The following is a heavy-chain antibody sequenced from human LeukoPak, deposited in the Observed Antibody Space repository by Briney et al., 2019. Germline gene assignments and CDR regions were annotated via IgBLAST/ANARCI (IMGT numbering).Heavy chain of an antibody. J-gene: IGHJ3*02. CDR1: GYTFTSYG. CDR2: ISAYNGNT. D-gene: IGHD5-12*01. CDR3: ADYSYSGYERGAFDI. V-gene: IGHV1-18*01. Sequence: ASVKVSCKASGYTFTSYGISWVRQAPGQGLEWMGWISAYNGNTNYAQKLQGRVTITADESTSTAYMELSSLRSEDTAVYYCADYSYSGYERGAFDIWGQGTMVTVSS.